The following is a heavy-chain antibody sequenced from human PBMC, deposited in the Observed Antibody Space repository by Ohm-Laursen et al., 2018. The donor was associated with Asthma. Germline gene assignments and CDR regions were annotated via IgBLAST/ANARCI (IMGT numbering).Heavy chain of an antibody. CDR3: ARDTGNTVKLGAFDI. D-gene: IGHD4-17*01. J-gene: IGHJ3*02. CDR1: GYTFTSYY. CDR2: INPSGGST. V-gene: IGHV1-46*01. Sequence: GASVKVSCKASGYTFTSYYMHWVRQAPGQGLEWMRIINPSGGSTSYAQKFQGRVTMTSDTSTSTVYMELSSLRSEDTAVYYCARDTGNTVKLGAFDIWGQGTMVTVSS.